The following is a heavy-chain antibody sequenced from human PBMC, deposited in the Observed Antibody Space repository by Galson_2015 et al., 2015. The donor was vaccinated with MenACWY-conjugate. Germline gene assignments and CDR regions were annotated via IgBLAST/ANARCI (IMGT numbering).Heavy chain of an antibody. D-gene: IGHD1-26*01. J-gene: IGHJ4*02. CDR2: INPGGSST. Sequence: SLRLSCAASGFIFNTYWMHWVRQAPGKGLVWFSRINPGGSSTTYADSVKDRFTISRHNAKNTLYLQMNSLRPEDTAVFYCAKTRGASFYFDSWGQGTLVTVSS. V-gene: IGHV3-74*01. CDR1: GFIFNTYW. CDR3: AKTRGASFYFDS.